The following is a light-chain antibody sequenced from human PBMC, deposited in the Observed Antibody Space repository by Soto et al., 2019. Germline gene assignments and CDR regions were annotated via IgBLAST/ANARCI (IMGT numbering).Light chain of an antibody. V-gene: IGKV3-15*01. CDR1: QSVSSK. CDR2: GAS. CDR3: QHYSTWLWT. Sequence: EIVMTQSQATLSVSPGERATLSCRANQSVSSKLAWYQQKPGQGPRLHIYGASTRATGIPARFSGSGSGTEFTLTISSLQSEDFAVYYCQHYSTWLWTFGQGTKVEIK. J-gene: IGKJ1*01.